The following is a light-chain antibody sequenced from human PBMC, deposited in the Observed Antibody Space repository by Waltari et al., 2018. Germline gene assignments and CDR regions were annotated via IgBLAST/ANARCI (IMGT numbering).Light chain of an antibody. CDR3: AAWDDSLNAVV. Sequence: QSVLTQPPSVSAAPTQRVTISCSGSSSNIGNNVVNWYQHLPGTAPKLLIYYDDLLPSGVADRFSGSKSGTSASLAISGLQSEDEADYYCAAWDDSLNAVVFGGGTMLTVL. CDR1: SSNIGNNV. CDR2: YDD. J-gene: IGLJ2*01. V-gene: IGLV1-36*01.